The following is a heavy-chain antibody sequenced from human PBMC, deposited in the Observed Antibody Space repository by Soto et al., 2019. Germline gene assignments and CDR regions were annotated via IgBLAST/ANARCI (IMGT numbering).Heavy chain of an antibody. V-gene: IGHV3-23*01. CDR1: GFTFSTYA. D-gene: IGHD6-6*01. CDR2: ISNSGGYT. CDR3: ARPQNSNSWGNGPDY. J-gene: IGHJ4*02. Sequence: AESMTLSYEPSGFTFSTYAPSWVRKAPGKGLEWVSIISNSGGYTYYADSVKGRFTISRDNSNNILYLQMHSLRVEDTAVYYCARPQNSNSWGNGPDYWGQGT.